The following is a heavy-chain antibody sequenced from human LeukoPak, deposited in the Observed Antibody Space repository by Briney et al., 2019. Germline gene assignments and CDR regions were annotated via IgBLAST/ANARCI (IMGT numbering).Heavy chain of an antibody. CDR3: AKDAANSGSYYLDY. CDR2: ISWNSGSI. CDR1: GFTFDDYA. Sequence: GGSLRLSCAASGFTFDDYAMHWVRQAPGKGLEWVSGISWNSGSIGYADSVKGRFTISRDNAKNSLYLQMNSLRAEDTALYYCAKDAANSGSYYLDYWGQGTLVTVSS. D-gene: IGHD1-26*01. J-gene: IGHJ4*02. V-gene: IGHV3-9*01.